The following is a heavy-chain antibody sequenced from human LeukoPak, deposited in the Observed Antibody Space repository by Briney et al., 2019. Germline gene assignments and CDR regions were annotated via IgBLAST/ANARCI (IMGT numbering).Heavy chain of an antibody. CDR2: ICDSGATT. J-gene: IGHJ1*01. CDR3: ASFHSDGSGAYYLSY. Sequence: GGSLRLSCAASGFTLISDAMTWVRQALGKGVEWVSHICDSGATTYYAYSVKGRFSISRDNSKKTLYLQKCTLRAEDTALYFTASFHSDGSGAYYLSYWGRGPLLTVSS. V-gene: IGHV3-23*01. D-gene: IGHD3-10*01. CDR1: GFTLISDA.